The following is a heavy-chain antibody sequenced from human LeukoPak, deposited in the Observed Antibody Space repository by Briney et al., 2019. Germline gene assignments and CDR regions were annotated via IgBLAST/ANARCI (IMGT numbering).Heavy chain of an antibody. Sequence: GGSLRLSCAASGFTFSTYAMHWVRQAPGKGLEWVAVVPFDGSSKYYADSVKGRFTISRDNSKNTVYLQMDSLRGDDTAVYHCARDGASRGAPDEYWGQGTLVIVSS. D-gene: IGHD2-15*01. V-gene: IGHV3-30*04. CDR1: GFTFSTYA. CDR3: ARDGASRGAPDEY. J-gene: IGHJ4*02. CDR2: VPFDGSSK.